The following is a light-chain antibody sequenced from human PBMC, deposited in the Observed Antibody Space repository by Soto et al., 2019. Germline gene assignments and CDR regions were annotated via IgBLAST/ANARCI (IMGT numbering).Light chain of an antibody. V-gene: IGLV2-23*02. Sequence: QSVLSQPASVSASPGQSITISCTGTSSDVGTYDLVSWYQQHPGKAPTLMIYEVSKQPSGISNRFSGSKSGNTASLTISGLQAEDEADYYCSSYAGSSAFYVFGSGTKVTVL. CDR1: SSDVGTYDL. J-gene: IGLJ1*01. CDR2: EVS. CDR3: SSYAGSSAFYV.